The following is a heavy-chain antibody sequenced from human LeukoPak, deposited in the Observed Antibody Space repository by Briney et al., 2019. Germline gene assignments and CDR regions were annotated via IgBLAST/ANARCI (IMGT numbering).Heavy chain of an antibody. D-gene: IGHD3-3*01. V-gene: IGHV3-21*06. CDR2: ISSTSSYI. J-gene: IGHJ6*03. CDR3: ARDGHGDFWRARRTYYMDV. Sequence: KTGGSLRLSCAASGFTFSSYIINWVRQAPGKGLEWVSSISSTSSYIYYADSVKGRFTISRDNAKNSLYLEMNSLRAEDTAVYYCARDGHGDFWRARRTYYMDVWGKGTTVTVSS. CDR1: GFTFSSYI.